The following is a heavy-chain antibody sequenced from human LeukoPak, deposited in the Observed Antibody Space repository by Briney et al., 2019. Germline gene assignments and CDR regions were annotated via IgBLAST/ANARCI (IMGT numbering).Heavy chain of an antibody. CDR2: INIGNGDT. Sequence: GASVKVSCKASGYTFTSYAIHWVRQASGQSLEWMGWINIGNGDTKYSQKFQGRVTITRDTSASTAYMELSSLRSEDTAVYYCARDLVVPDFWSGHSSDYWGQGTLVTVSS. V-gene: IGHV1-3*04. CDR3: ARDLVVPDFWSGHSSDY. CDR1: GYTFTSYA. D-gene: IGHD3-3*01. J-gene: IGHJ4*02.